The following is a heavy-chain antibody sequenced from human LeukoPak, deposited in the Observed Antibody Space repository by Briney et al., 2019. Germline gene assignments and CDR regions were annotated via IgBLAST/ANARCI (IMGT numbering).Heavy chain of an antibody. Sequence: GGSLRLSCAASGFTFSSYAMSWVRQAPGKGLEWVSAISISGSKTYYADSVKGRFTISRDNSKNTLYLQMNSLRAEDTAVYYCANEIRPNDYWGQGTQVTVSS. V-gene: IGHV3-23*01. CDR2: ISISGSKT. CDR3: ANEIRPNDY. D-gene: IGHD4-17*01. J-gene: IGHJ4*02. CDR1: GFTFSSYA.